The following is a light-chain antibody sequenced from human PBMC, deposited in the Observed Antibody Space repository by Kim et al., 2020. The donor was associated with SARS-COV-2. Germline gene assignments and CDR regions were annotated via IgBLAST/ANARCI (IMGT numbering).Light chain of an antibody. J-gene: IGKJ1*01. CDR3: QQYHDWPPRMT. CDR1: QSLSKN. V-gene: IGKV3-15*01. CDR2: GAS. Sequence: EIVLTQSPATLSVSPGERATLSCRASQSLSKNYLAWYQQKSGQAPRLLIYGASIRATGIPARFSGSGSGTEFTLTISSLQSEDFAVYYCQQYHDWPPRMTFGQGTKVEIK.